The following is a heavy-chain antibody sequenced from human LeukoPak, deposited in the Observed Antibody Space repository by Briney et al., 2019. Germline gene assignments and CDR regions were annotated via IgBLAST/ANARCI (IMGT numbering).Heavy chain of an antibody. CDR1: GFSFSDYY. D-gene: IGHD6-19*01. CDR2: ISSSAGTI. Sequence: GGSLRPSCAASGFSFSDYYMSWVRQAPGKGLEWLSYISSSAGTIYYADSVKGRFTISRDNAKNSLYLQVNSLRAEDTAVYYCARDLGSGCFDYWGQGTLVTVSS. CDR3: ARDLGSGCFDY. V-gene: IGHV3-11*04. J-gene: IGHJ4*02.